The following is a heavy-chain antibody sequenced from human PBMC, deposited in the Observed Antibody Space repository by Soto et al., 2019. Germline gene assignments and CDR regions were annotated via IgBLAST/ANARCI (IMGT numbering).Heavy chain of an antibody. V-gene: IGHV3-30*03. D-gene: IGHD2-8*01. Sequence: PGGSLRLSCAASGFTFSSYGMHWVRQAPGKGLEWVAVISYDGSNKYYADSVKGRFTISRDNSKNTLYLQMNSLRVDDTATYYCARPLVLSGSRPYYGLDVWGHGTTVTVS. CDR3: ARPLVLSGSRPYYGLDV. J-gene: IGHJ6*02. CDR2: ISYDGSNK. CDR1: GFTFSSYG.